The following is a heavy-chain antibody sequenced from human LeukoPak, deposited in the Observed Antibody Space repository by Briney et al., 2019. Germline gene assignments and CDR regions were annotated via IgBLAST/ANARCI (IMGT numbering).Heavy chain of an antibody. Sequence: GESLKISCKGSGYSFTSYWIGWVRQIPGKGLEWMGIIYPGDSDTRYSPSFQGQVTISADKSISTAYLQWSSLKASDTAMYYCARQGIYGSGSYYTPFDYWGQGTLVTVSS. CDR1: GYSFTSYW. D-gene: IGHD3-10*01. CDR2: IYPGDSDT. V-gene: IGHV5-51*01. CDR3: ARQGIYGSGSYYTPFDY. J-gene: IGHJ4*02.